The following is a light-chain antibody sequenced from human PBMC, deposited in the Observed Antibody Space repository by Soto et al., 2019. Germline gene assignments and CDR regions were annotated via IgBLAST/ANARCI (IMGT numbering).Light chain of an antibody. CDR3: QQYSNWPSWT. CDR2: GAS. J-gene: IGKJ1*01. Sequence: EILMTQSPSTLSVSPGERATVSCRASQSVSSNLAWYQQKPGKAPRILIYGASTRANGIPARFSGSGSGTESTLTISSLQSEDFAVYYCQQYSNWPSWTFGQGTKV. CDR1: QSVSSN. V-gene: IGKV3-15*01.